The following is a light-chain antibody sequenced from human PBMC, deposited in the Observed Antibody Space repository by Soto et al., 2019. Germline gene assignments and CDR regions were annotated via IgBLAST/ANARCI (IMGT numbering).Light chain of an antibody. Sequence: EIVLTQSPGTPSLSPGERATLSCRASQSYSASHIAWYQQNPGQAPRLLIYGASNRATGIPDRFSGSGSGTDFSLTISRLEPEDFAVYYCQYYGSSPRTFGQGTKVEIK. V-gene: IGKV3-20*01. CDR2: GAS. CDR1: QSYSASH. J-gene: IGKJ1*01. CDR3: QYYGSSPRT.